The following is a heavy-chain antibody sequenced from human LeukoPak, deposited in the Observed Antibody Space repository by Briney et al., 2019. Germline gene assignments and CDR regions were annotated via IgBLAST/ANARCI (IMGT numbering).Heavy chain of an antibody. CDR3: ARRSGYSYPPLFTYYYYYMDV. CDR2: INPSGGST. V-gene: IGHV1-46*01. CDR1: GYTFTSYY. J-gene: IGHJ6*03. Sequence: ASVKVSCKASGYTFTSYYMHWVRQAPGQGLEWMGIINPSGGSTSYAQKFQGRVTMTRDMSTSTVYMELSSLRSEDTAVYYCARRSGYSYPPLFTYYYYYMDVWGKGTTVTISS. D-gene: IGHD5-18*01.